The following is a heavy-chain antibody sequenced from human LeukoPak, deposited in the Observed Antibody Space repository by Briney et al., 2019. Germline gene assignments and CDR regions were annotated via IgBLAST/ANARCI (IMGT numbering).Heavy chain of an antibody. CDR1: GFTFSSYP. Sequence: GVPLRLSCVASGFTFSSYPMMCLPQSRGGALEGVSAISCSGGITYYPEYVKGRFTISRDNSKNTLYLQMNSLRAEDTAVYYCAVVAHDRNGGQGALVSVSS. V-gene: IGHV3-23*01. D-gene: IGHD1-1*01. CDR2: ISCSGGIT. J-gene: IGHJ4*02. CDR3: AVVAHDRN.